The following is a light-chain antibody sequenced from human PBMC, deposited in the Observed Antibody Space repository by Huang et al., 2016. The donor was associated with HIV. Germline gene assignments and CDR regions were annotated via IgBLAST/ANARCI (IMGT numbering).Light chain of an antibody. V-gene: IGKV1-39*01. CDR2: AAS. Sequence: DIQMTQSPSSLSASGGDRVTITCRASQSIGTFLNWSQQYARKAPNLLIYAASNLKGGVPSRVSGSGSGTDFTLTISSLQPEDFATYYCQHTYITPYPFGRGTKLEIK. J-gene: IGKJ2*01. CDR3: QHTYITPYP. CDR1: QSIGTF.